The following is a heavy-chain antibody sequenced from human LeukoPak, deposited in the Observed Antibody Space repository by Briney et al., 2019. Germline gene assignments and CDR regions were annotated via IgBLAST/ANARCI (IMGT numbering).Heavy chain of an antibody. D-gene: IGHD1-26*01. CDR3: ARGGVGATSYFDY. CDR2: ISYDGSNK. CDR1: GFTFSSYA. V-gene: IGHV3-30-3*01. Sequence: GGSLRLSCAASGFTFSSYAMHWVRQAPGKGLEWVAVISYDGSNKYYADSVKGRFTISRDNSKNTLYLQMNSLRAEDTAVYYCARGGVGATSYFDYWGQGTLVTVSS. J-gene: IGHJ4*02.